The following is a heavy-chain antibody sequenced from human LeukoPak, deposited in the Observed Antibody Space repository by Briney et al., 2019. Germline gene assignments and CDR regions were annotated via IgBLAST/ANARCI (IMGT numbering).Heavy chain of an antibody. D-gene: IGHD6-13*01. Sequence: SVKVSCKASGYTFTSYGISWVRQAPGQGLEWMGRIIPILGIANYAQKFQGRVTITADKSTSTAYMELSSLRSEDTAVYYCARASIAAAGPNFDYWGQGTLVTVSS. CDR3: ARASIAAAGPNFDY. V-gene: IGHV1-69*04. CDR1: GYTFTSYG. J-gene: IGHJ4*02. CDR2: IIPILGIA.